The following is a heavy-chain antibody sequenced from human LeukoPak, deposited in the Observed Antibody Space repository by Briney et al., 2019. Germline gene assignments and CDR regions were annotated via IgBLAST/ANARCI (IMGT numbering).Heavy chain of an antibody. V-gene: IGHV1-18*01. CDR3: ARGGNYYDSSGYYYVGYFDY. Sequence: ASVKVSCKASGYTFTSYGISWVRQAPGQGLEWMGWISAYNGNTNYAQKLQGRVTMTTDTSTSTAYRELRSLRSDDTAVYYCARGGNYYDSSGYYYVGYFDYWGQGTLVTVSS. CDR1: GYTFTSYG. D-gene: IGHD3-22*01. CDR2: ISAYNGNT. J-gene: IGHJ4*02.